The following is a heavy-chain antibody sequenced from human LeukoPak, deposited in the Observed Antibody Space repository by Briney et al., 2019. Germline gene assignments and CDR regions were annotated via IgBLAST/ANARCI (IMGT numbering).Heavy chain of an antibody. CDR1: GFPLSCYA. J-gene: IGHJ4*02. CDR3: AKDRGYMDSRLGFDY. Sequence: GGSLRLSCAASGFPLSCYAMSWVRQAPGKGLEGVSAISGCGGSTYYADSVKGRFTISRDNSKNSLYLQMNSLRAEDTAVYYCAKDRGYMDSRLGFDYWGQGTLVTVSS. D-gene: IGHD3-10*01. V-gene: IGHV3-23*01. CDR2: ISGCGGST.